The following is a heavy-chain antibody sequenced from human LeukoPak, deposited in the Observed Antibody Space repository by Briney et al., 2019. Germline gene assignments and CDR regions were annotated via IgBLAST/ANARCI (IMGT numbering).Heavy chain of an antibody. J-gene: IGHJ5*02. CDR1: GVSISSYY. Sequence: SETLSLTCTVSGVSISSYYWSWIRQPAGKGLEWIGRIYTSGSTNYNPSLKSRVTTSVDTSKNQFSLKLSSVTAADTAVYYCARARYYYTSGGHYNWFDPWGQGTLVTVSS. CDR3: ARARYYYTSGGHYNWFDP. CDR2: IYTSGST. D-gene: IGHD3-10*01. V-gene: IGHV4-4*07.